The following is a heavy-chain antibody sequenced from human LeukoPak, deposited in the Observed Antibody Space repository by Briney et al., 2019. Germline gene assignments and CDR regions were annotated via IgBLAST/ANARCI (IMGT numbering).Heavy chain of an antibody. CDR1: GFTFSSYA. CDR3: AKESSSGYFN. CDR2: ISGSGGST. J-gene: IGHJ4*02. Sequence: GGSLRLSCAASGFTFSSYAMSWVRQAPGKGLEWVPAISGSGGSTYYADSVKGRFTISRDNSKNTLYLQMNSVRAEDTAIYFCAKESSSGYFNWGQGTLVSVSS. V-gene: IGHV3-23*01. D-gene: IGHD3-22*01.